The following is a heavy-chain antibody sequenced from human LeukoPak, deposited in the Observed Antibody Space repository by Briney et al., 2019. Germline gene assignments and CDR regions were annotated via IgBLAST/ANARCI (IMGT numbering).Heavy chain of an antibody. J-gene: IGHJ4*02. V-gene: IGHV1-8*01. Sequence: ASVKVSCKASGYTFTSYDINWVRQATGQGLEWMGWMNPNSGNTGYAQKFQGRVTITRNTSISTAYMELSSLRSEDTAVYYCARVGGSYPAFDYWGQGTLVTVSS. CDR3: ARVGGSYPAFDY. CDR2: MNPNSGNT. CDR1: GYTFTSYD. D-gene: IGHD1-26*01.